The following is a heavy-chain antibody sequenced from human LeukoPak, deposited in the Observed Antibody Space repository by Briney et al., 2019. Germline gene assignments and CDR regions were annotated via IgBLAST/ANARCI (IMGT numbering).Heavy chain of an antibody. CDR2: INHSGST. Sequence: KSSETPSLTCAVYGGSFSGYYWSWIRQPPGKGLEWIGEINHSGSTNYNPSLKSRVTISVDTSKNQFSLKLSSVTAADTAVYYCARATNKTGSYSPGAFDYWGQGTLVTVSS. CDR3: ARATNKTGSYSPGAFDY. CDR1: GGSFSGYY. J-gene: IGHJ4*02. D-gene: IGHD3-10*01. V-gene: IGHV4-34*01.